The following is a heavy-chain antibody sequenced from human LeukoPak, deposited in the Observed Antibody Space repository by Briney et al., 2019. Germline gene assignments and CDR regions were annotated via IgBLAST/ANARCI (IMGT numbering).Heavy chain of an antibody. CDR2: IGQDGSEK. CDR3: ARFGNNYYYYYMDV. J-gene: IGHJ6*03. Sequence: GGSLRLSCAASRFTFSSYWMSWVRQAPGKGLEWVANIGQDGSEKYYVDSVKGRFTISRDNAENSLYLQMNSLRAEDTAVYYCARFGNNYYYYYMDVWGKGTTVTISS. D-gene: IGHD1/OR15-1a*01. V-gene: IGHV3-7*01. CDR1: RFTFSSYW.